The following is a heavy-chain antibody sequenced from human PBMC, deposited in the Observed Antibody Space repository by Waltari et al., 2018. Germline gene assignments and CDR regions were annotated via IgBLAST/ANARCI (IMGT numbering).Heavy chain of an antibody. D-gene: IGHD3-10*01. V-gene: IGHV1-69*10. Sequence: QVQLVQSGAEVKKPGSSVKVSCKASGGTFSSYAISGLRQAPGQGLEWMGGIIPILGIANYAQKFQGRVTITADKSTSTAYMELSSLRSEDTAVYYCANSGSYYNYFDYWGQGTLVTVSS. CDR3: ANSGSYYNYFDY. J-gene: IGHJ4*02. CDR2: IIPILGIA. CDR1: GGTFSSYA.